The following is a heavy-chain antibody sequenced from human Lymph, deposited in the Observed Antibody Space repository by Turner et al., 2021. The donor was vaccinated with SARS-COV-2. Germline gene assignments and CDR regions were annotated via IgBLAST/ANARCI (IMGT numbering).Heavy chain of an antibody. V-gene: IGHV1-69*10. J-gene: IGHJ4*02. Sequence: QVQLVQSGAEVKKPGSSVKVTCKASGGTFSSYAISWVRQATGQELEWMGCIIPMLDIANSAQKFQVRVTITADKSTTTAYMELSSLRSDDTAVYSCARDVTGPLGYWGQGTLVTVSS. CDR2: IIPMLDIA. CDR1: GGTFSSYA. D-gene: IGHD1-20*01. CDR3: ARDVTGPLGY.